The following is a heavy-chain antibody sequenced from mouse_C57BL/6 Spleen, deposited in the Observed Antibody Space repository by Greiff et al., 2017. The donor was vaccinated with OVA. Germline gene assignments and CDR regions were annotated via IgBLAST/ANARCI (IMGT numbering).Heavy chain of an antibody. V-gene: IGHV6-3*01. Sequence: EVKVEESGGGLVQPGGSMKLSCVASGFTFSNYWMNWVRQSPEKGLEWVAQIRLKSDNYATHYAESVKGRFTISRDDSKSSVYLQMNNLRAEDTGIYYCTEGGAWLAYWGQGTLVTVSA. CDR3: TEGGAWLAY. CDR2: IRLKSDNYAT. CDR1: GFTFSNYW. J-gene: IGHJ3*01.